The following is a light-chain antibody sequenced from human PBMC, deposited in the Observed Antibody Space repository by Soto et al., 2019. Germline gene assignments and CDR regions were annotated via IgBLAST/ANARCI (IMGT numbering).Light chain of an antibody. Sequence: DIPMTQSPSSLSASVGDRVTITCRASQSISSSLNWYQQKPGKAPTLLIYAASSLHSGVPSRFSGSGSGTDFTLTISRLQPEDFATYYCQQSYSTPLLTFGGGTKVEIK. V-gene: IGKV1-39*01. CDR3: QQSYSTPLLT. CDR1: QSISSS. CDR2: AAS. J-gene: IGKJ4*01.